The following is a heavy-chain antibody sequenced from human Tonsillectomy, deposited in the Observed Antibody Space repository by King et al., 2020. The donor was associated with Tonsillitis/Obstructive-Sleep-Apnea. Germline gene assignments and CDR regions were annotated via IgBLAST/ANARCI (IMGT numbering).Heavy chain of an antibody. CDR2: INHSGST. J-gene: IGHJ6*03. CDR3: ARYEGTDSRPYYYYMDV. Sequence: HVQLQQWGAGLLKPSETLSLTCAVYGGSFSGYYWNWIRQPPGKGLEWIGEINHSGSTNYNPSLKSRVTISVDTSKNQFSLKLSSVTAAYTAVYYCARYEGTDSRPYYYYMDVWGKGTTVTVSS. D-gene: IGHD4-11*01. V-gene: IGHV4-34*01. CDR1: GGSFSGYY.